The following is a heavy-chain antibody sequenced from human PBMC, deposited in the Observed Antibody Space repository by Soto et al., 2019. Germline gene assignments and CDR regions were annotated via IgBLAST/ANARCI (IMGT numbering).Heavy chain of an antibody. CDR3: LRGNSGYGNFDY. D-gene: IGHD5-12*01. J-gene: IGHJ4*02. V-gene: IGHV3-30*03. Sequence: GGSLRLSCVASGFTFSSCGMHWVRQAPGKGLEWVAVISYDGSNKYYADSVKGRFTISRDNAKNTLYLQLNSLRAEDTAVYYCLRGNSGYGNFDYWGQGTRVTVSS. CDR1: GFTFSSCG. CDR2: ISYDGSNK.